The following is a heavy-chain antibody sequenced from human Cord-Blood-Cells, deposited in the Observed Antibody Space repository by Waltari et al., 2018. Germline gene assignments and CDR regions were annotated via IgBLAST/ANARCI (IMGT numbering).Heavy chain of an antibody. V-gene: IGHV3-23*01. CDR3: AKPVGGSYYYYYGMDV. D-gene: IGHD1-26*01. CDR1: GFTFSSYA. CDR2: IRGSVESK. J-gene: IGHJ6*02. Sequence: EVQLLESGGGLVQPGGSLRLSCAASGFTFSSYAMSWVRQAPGKGLEGVSAIRGSVESKYDADSVKGRFTISRDNSKNTLYLQMNSLRAEDTAVYYCAKPVGGSYYYYYGMDVWGQGTTVTVSS.